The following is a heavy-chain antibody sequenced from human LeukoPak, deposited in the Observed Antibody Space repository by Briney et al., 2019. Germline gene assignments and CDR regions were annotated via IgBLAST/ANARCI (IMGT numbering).Heavy chain of an antibody. CDR3: ARVDSGRYVGPYFDY. D-gene: IGHD3-9*01. Sequence: SETLSLTCTVSGGSIISYYWSCSREPPGKGVGWSWYIYYSGSTNYNPPPKSRVTISVATPKNQFSLKLSSVTAADTPVYYCARVDSGRYVGPYFDYWGQGTLVTVSS. CDR1: GGSIISYY. CDR2: IYYSGST. V-gene: IGHV4-59*01. J-gene: IGHJ4*02.